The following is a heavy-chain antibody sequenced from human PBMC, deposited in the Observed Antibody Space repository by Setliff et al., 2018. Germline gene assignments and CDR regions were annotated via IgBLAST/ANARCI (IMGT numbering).Heavy chain of an antibody. CDR2: ISPSGDVT. J-gene: IGHJ4*02. CDR1: GFAFSDYA. CDR3: AKDAAITIFGVVTSSPH. V-gene: IGHV3-23*01. D-gene: IGHD3-3*01. Sequence: GGSLRLSCAASGFAFSDYAMSWVRLAPGRGLEWVSGISPSGDVTLYADSVKGRFTIFRDNSKNTLSLQMSGLRAEDTAIYYCAKDAAITIFGVVTSSPHWGQGTLVTVSS.